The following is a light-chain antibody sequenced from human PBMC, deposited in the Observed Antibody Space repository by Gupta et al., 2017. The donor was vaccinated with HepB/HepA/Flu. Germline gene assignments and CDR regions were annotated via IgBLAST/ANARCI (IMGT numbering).Light chain of an antibody. CDR1: QSVSSD. CDR2: EAS. V-gene: IGKV3-11*01. CDR3: QLPIT. Sequence: EIVLTQSPATLSLSPGERAPLSCRASQSVSSDLAWYQQKSGQAHRLSIYEASSSSTGFTGRFGGTGSATDFTRAGTGVEADDYDGHDSQLPITFGHGTKVDVK. J-gene: IGKJ3*01.